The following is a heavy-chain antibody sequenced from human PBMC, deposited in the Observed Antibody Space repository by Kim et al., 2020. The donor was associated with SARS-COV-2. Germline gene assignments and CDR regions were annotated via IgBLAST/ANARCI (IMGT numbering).Heavy chain of an antibody. Sequence: SETLSLTCAVYGGSFSGYYWSWIRQPPGKGLEWIGEINHSGSTNYNPSLKSRVTISVDTSKNQFSLKLSSVTAADTAVYYCARAAAGPSYYYGMDVWGQGTTVTVSS. CDR1: GGSFSGYY. V-gene: IGHV4-34*01. CDR2: INHSGST. CDR3: ARAAAGPSYYYGMDV. D-gene: IGHD6-13*01. J-gene: IGHJ6*02.